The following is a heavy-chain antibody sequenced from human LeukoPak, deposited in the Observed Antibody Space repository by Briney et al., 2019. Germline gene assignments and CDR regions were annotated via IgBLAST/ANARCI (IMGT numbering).Heavy chain of an antibody. CDR3: ARTTNPGSYDGAFHY. Sequence: PSETLSLTCTVSGGSISSSAGYSWGWIRQPPGKGLEWVGSISYSGSAYYNPSPKSRVTISVDTSKNQFSLKLSSVTAADTAVYSCARTTNPGSYDGAFHYWGQGTLVTVSS. D-gene: IGHD1-26*01. CDR1: GGSISSSAGYS. V-gene: IGHV4-39*01. CDR2: ISYSGSA. J-gene: IGHJ4*02.